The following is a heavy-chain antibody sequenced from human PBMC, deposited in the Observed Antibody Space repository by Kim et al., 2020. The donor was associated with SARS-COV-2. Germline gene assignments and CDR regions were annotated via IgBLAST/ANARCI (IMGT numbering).Heavy chain of an antibody. V-gene: IGHV5-10-1*01. CDR2: IDPSDSYT. J-gene: IGHJ4*02. D-gene: IGHD3-9*01. CDR1: GYSFTSYW. CDR3: ARRDYDILTGYHHDY. Sequence: GGSLRLSCKGSGYSFTSYWISWVRQMPGKGLEWMGRIDPSDSYTNYSPSFQGHVTISADKSISTAYLQWSSLKASDTAMYYCARRDYDILTGYHHDYWGQGTLVTVSS.